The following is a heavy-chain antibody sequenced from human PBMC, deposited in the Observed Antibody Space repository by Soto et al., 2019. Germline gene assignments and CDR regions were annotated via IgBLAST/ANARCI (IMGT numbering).Heavy chain of an antibody. D-gene: IGHD1-26*01. CDR3: AREFRTSGSRDAFDI. J-gene: IGHJ3*02. CDR2: INAGNGNT. V-gene: IGHV1-3*01. Sequence: ASVKVSCKASGYTFTSYAMHWVRQAPGQRLEWMGWINAGNGNTKYSQKFQGRVTITRDTSASTAYMELNSLRAEDTAVYYCAREFRTSGSRDAFDIWGQGTMVTVS. CDR1: GYTFTSYA.